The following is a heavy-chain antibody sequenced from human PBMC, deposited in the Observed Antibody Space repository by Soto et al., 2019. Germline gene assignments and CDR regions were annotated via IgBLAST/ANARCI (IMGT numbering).Heavy chain of an antibody. V-gene: IGHV3-23*01. Sequence: PGGSLRLSCAASGFTFSSYAVSWVRQAPGKGLEWVSAISGSGGSTYYADSVKGRFTISRDNSKNTLYLQMNSLRAEDTAVYYCASSGFLSYNWFDPWGQGTLVTVSS. J-gene: IGHJ5*02. CDR1: GFTFSSYA. D-gene: IGHD3-3*01. CDR3: ASSGFLSYNWFDP. CDR2: ISGSGGST.